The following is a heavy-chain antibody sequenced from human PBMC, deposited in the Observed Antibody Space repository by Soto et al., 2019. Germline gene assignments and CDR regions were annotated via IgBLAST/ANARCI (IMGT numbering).Heavy chain of an antibody. J-gene: IGHJ4*02. CDR1: GFTFSNAW. V-gene: IGHV3-15*01. CDR3: TTDVRGDILTGYSLYYFDY. D-gene: IGHD3-9*01. Sequence: GGSLRLSCAASGFTFSNAWMSWVRQAPGKGLEWVGRIKSKTDGGTTDYAAPVKGRFTISRDDSKNTLYLQMNSLKTEDTAVYYCTTDVRGDILTGYSLYYFDYWGQGTLVTVSS. CDR2: IKSKTDGGTT.